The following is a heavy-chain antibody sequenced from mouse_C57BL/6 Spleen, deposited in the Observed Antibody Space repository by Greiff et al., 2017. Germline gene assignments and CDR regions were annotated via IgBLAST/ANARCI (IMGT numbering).Heavy chain of an antibody. D-gene: IGHD1-1*01. V-gene: IGHV5-6*01. J-gene: IGHJ1*03. CDR3: ARHTDYGSSYRYFGV. CDR1: GFTFSSYG. Sequence: EVKLVESGGDLVKPGGSLKLSCAASGFTFSSYGMSWVRQTPDKRLEWVATISSDGSYTYSPDSVKGRFTISRDNAKNTLYLQMSRLKSEDTAMYYCARHTDYGSSYRYFGVWGTGTTGTVSS. CDR2: ISSDGSYT.